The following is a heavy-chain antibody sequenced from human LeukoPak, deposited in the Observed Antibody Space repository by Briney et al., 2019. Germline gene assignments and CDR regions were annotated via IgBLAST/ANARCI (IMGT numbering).Heavy chain of an antibody. CDR2: IKHDGSEK. D-gene: IGHD3-3*01. V-gene: IGHV3-7*01. CDR1: GFIFTNYF. Sequence: GGSLRLSCAAPGFIFTNYFMSWVRQAPGKGLEWVASIKHDGSEKYYVDSVRGRFTISRDNTMNSLYLQMSSLRAEDTAVYYCATDRGWRTSGYYLYYFEYWGQGTLVTYSS. J-gene: IGHJ4*02. CDR3: ATDRGWRTSGYYLYYFEY.